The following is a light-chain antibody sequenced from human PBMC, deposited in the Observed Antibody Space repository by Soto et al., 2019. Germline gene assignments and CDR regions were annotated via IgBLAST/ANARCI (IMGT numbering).Light chain of an antibody. Sequence: EIVLTQSPGTLSLSPGERATLSCRASQSVSSSYLAWYQQKPGQAPRLLIYGASGRATGNPDRFSGSGSGTDFTLTISRLEPEDFAVYYCQQYGSSIFTFGPGTKVDIK. V-gene: IGKV3-20*01. CDR2: GAS. CDR3: QQYGSSIFT. CDR1: QSVSSSY. J-gene: IGKJ3*01.